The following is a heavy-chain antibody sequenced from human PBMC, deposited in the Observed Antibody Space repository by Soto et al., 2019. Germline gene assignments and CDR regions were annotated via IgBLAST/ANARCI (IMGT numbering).Heavy chain of an antibody. CDR2: IYYSAST. CDR3: ASEGEYSSSEVDY. D-gene: IGHD6-6*01. V-gene: IGHV4-31*03. Sequence: QVQLQESGPGLVKPSQTLYLTCTVSGGSISSGGYYWSWIRQHPGTGLEWIGYIYYSASTYYNPSLTSRVTISVDSSKNQFSLKLSSVTAADTAVYYCASEGEYSSSEVDYCGQGTLVTVSS. J-gene: IGHJ4*02. CDR1: GGSISSGGYY.